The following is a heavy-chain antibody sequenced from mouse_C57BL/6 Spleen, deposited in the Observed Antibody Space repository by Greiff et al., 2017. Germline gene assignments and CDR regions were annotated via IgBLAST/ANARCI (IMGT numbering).Heavy chain of an antibody. CDR3: ARTPNWDLYAMDY. CDR1: GYAFSSSW. Sequence: LVESGPELVKPGASVKISCKASGYAFSSSWMNWVKQRPGKGLEWIGRIYPGDGDTNYNGKFKGKATLTADKSSSTAYMQLSSLTSEDSAVYFCARTPNWDLYAMDYWGQGTSVTVSS. J-gene: IGHJ4*01. CDR2: IYPGDGDT. D-gene: IGHD4-1*01. V-gene: IGHV1-82*01.